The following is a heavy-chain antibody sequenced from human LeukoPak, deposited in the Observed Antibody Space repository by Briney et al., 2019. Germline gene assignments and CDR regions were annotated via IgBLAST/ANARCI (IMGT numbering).Heavy chain of an antibody. V-gene: IGHV1-18*01. J-gene: IGHJ4*02. D-gene: IGHD2-21*02. CDR3: ARDGWGAYCGGDCYPTGDFDY. CDR2: ISAYNGNT. Sequence: ASVKVPCKASGYTFTSYGISWVRQAPGQGLEWMGWISAYNGNTNYAQKLQGRVTMTTDTSTSTAYMELRSLRSDDTAVYYCARDGWGAYCGGDCYPTGDFDYWGQGTLVTVSS. CDR1: GYTFTSYG.